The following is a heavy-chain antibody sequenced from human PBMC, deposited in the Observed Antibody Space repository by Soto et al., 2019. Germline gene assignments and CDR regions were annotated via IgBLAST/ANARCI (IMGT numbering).Heavy chain of an antibody. J-gene: IGHJ4*02. V-gene: IGHV1-3*01. CDR2: INAGNGNT. CDR3: ARGLGGPGSYSDY. Sequence: QVQLVQSGAEVKKPGASVKVSCKASGYTFTSYAIHWVRQAPGQRLEWMGWINAGNGNTKYSQKFQGRVTITRDTSASTAYMELSSLRFEDMTVYYCARGLGGPGSYSDYWGQGPLVTVSS. D-gene: IGHD3-10*01. CDR1: GYTFTSYA.